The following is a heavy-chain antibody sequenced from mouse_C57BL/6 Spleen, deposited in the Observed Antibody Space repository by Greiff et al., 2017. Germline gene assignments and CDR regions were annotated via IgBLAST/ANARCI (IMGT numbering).Heavy chain of an antibody. Sequence: EVKVEESGGGLVKPGGSLKLSCAASGFTFSSYAMSWVRQTPEKRLEWVATISDGGSYTYYPDNVKGRFTISRDNAKNNLYLQMSHLKSEDTAMYYCARDLGGLLNYWGQGTTLTVSS. J-gene: IGHJ2*01. CDR1: GFTFSSYA. CDR2: ISDGGSYT. CDR3: ARDLGGLLNY. V-gene: IGHV5-4*01. D-gene: IGHD2-3*01.